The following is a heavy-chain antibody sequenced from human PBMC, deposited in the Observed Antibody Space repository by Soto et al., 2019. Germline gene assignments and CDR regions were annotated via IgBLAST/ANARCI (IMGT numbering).Heavy chain of an antibody. J-gene: IGHJ4*02. Sequence: GGSLRLSCAASGFTFSNYAMSWVRQAPGKGLERVSALSGSADSTYYADSVKGRFTISRDNSKNTLYLQMNTLRAEDTALYYCAKEAGLGDLSQMDYGGQGTLVNVSS. CDR3: AKEAGLGDLSQMDY. D-gene: IGHD3-16*02. V-gene: IGHV3-23*01. CDR1: GFTFSNYA. CDR2: LSGSADST.